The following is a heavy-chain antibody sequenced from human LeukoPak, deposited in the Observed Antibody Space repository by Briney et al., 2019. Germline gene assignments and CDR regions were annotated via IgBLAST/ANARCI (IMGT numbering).Heavy chain of an antibody. CDR3: ARDRSGSYWGY. J-gene: IGHJ4*02. V-gene: IGHV4-59*01. Sequence: SETLSLTCTVSGGSISSDYWSWIRQPPGRGLEWIGYIYYSGSTNYNPSLESRVTISVDTSKNQFSLKLSSVTAADTAVYYCARDRSGSYWGYWGRGTLVTVSS. CDR1: GGSISSDY. D-gene: IGHD1-26*01. CDR2: IYYSGST.